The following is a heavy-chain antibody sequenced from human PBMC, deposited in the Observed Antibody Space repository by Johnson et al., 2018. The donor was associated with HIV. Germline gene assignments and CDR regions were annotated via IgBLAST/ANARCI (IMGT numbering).Heavy chain of an antibody. Sequence: QVQLVESGGGLVQPGGSLRLSCAASGFTFSSYWMSWVRQAPGKGLEWVAFVSYDGTNEFYADSVKGRFTISRDNSKNTLYVQMNSLRPEDTAVYYCASGDDDGFWGQVTMVTVSS. J-gene: IGHJ3*01. CDR1: GFTFSSYW. V-gene: IGHV3-30*03. D-gene: IGHD5-12*01. CDR2: VSYDGTNE. CDR3: ASGDDDGF.